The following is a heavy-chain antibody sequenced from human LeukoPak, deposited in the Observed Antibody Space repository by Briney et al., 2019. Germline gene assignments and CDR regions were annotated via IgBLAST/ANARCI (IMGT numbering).Heavy chain of an antibody. J-gene: IGHJ4*02. D-gene: IGHD3-9*01. Sequence: SETLSLTCTVSGGSISSGSYYWSWIRQPAGKGLEWIGRIYTSGSTNYNPSLKSRVTISVDTSKNQFSLKLSSVTAADTAVYYCARASYDILTGYYREPYFDYWGQGTLVTVSS. CDR2: IYTSGST. CDR1: GGSISSGSYY. V-gene: IGHV4-61*02. CDR3: ARASYDILTGYYREPYFDY.